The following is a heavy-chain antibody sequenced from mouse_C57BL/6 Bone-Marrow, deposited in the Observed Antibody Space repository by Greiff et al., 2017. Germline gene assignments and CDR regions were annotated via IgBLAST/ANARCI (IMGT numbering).Heavy chain of an antibody. D-gene: IGHD2-5*01. CDR2: ISPRSGNT. CDR3: AGGSYYSIGGFDY. Sequence: VQLQQSGAELARPGASVKLSCKASGYTFTSYGISWVKQRTGQGLEWIGEISPRSGNTYYNEKFKGKATLTADKSSSTAYMELRSLTSEDSAVYFCAGGSYYSIGGFDYWGQGTTLTVSS. CDR1: GYTFTSYG. V-gene: IGHV1-81*01. J-gene: IGHJ2*01.